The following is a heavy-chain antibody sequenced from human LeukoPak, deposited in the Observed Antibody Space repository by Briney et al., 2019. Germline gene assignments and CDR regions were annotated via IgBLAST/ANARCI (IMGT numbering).Heavy chain of an antibody. J-gene: IGHJ3*02. CDR3: ARGHDYGDPAAFDI. CDR1: GGSISSGSYY. D-gene: IGHD4-17*01. V-gene: IGHV4-61*02. Sequence: SETLSLTCTVSGGSISSGSYYWSWIRQPAGKGLEWIERIYTSGSTNYNPSLKSRVTISVDTSKNQFSLKLSSVTAADTAVYYCARGHDYGDPAAFDIWGQGTMVTVSS. CDR2: IYTSGST.